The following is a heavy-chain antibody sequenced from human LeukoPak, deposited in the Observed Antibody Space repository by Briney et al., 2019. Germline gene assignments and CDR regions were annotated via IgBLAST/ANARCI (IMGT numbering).Heavy chain of an antibody. Sequence: EASVKVSCKASGYTFTSYYMHWVRQAPGQGREWMGIINPSGGSTSYAQQFQGRVTMTRDTSISTAYMELSRLRSDDTGVYYCARDSSRYFDYWGQGTLVTVSS. CDR1: GYTFTSYY. V-gene: IGHV1-46*01. CDR3: ARDSSRYFDY. CDR2: INPSGGST. J-gene: IGHJ4*02.